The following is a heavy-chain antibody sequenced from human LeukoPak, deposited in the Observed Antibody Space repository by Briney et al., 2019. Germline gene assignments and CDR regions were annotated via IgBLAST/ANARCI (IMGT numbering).Heavy chain of an antibody. CDR1: GGSISGYY. V-gene: IGHV4-4*07. CDR3: ARGAAADWVFDI. D-gene: IGHD2-2*01. CDR2: IYPSGGT. J-gene: IGHJ3*02. Sequence: SETLSLTCTVSGGSISGYYWSWIRQPAGKGLEWIVRIYPSGGTNYNPSLKSRVTISVDKSKNQFSLNLSSVTAADTAVYYCARGAAADWVFDIWGQGTMVTVSS.